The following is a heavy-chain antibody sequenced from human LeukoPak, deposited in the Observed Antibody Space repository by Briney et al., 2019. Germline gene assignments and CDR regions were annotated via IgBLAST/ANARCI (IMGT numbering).Heavy chain of an antibody. CDR3: AKDLDYYCSSTSCYGAFDI. D-gene: IGHD2-2*01. CDR1: GFTFSSYA. Sequence: GGSLRLSCAASGFTFSSYAMSWVCQAPGKGLEWVSAISGSGGSTYYADSVKGRFTISRDNSKNTLYLQMNSLRAEDTAVYYCAKDLDYYCSSTSCYGAFDIWGQGTMVTVSS. J-gene: IGHJ3*02. CDR2: ISGSGGST. V-gene: IGHV3-23*01.